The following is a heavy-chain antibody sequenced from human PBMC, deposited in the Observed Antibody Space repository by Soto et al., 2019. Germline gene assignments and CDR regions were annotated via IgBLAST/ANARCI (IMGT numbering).Heavy chain of an antibody. J-gene: IGHJ3*02. CDR3: AKSRSPYSSSLAFDI. V-gene: IGHV3-23*01. D-gene: IGHD6-6*01. CDR1: AFTFSSYD. Sequence: PGWYLRLSCAASAFTFSSYDISSFREAPLKGLEWVSAISGSGGSTYYADSVKGRFTISRDNSKNTLYLQMNSLRAEDTAVYYCAKSRSPYSSSLAFDIWGQGTMVT. CDR2: ISGSGGST.